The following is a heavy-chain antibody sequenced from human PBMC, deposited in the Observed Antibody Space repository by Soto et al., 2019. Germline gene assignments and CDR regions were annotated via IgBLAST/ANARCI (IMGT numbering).Heavy chain of an antibody. CDR2: IIPIFGTA. Sequence: SVKVSCKASGGSFSSYAISWVRQAPGQGLEWMGGIIPIFGTANYAQKFQGRVTITADESTSTAYMELSSLRSEDTAVYYCARDLTLTVTDEDDAFDIWGQGTMVTVSS. CDR3: ARDLTLTVTDEDDAFDI. J-gene: IGHJ3*02. CDR1: GGSFSSYA. V-gene: IGHV1-69*13. D-gene: IGHD4-17*01.